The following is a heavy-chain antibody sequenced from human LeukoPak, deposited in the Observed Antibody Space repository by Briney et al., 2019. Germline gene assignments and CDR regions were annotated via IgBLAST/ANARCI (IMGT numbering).Heavy chain of an antibody. J-gene: IGHJ3*02. CDR3: ARVFGSGLRGAFDI. Sequence: ASVKVSCKASGYTFTGYYMHWVRQAPGQGLEWMGWINPNSGGTNYTQKFQGRVTMTRDTPIRTGYMELSRLRSDDTAVYYCARVFGSGLRGAFDIWGLGTMVTVSS. V-gene: IGHV1-2*02. CDR2: INPNSGGT. D-gene: IGHD3-10*01. CDR1: GYTFTGYY.